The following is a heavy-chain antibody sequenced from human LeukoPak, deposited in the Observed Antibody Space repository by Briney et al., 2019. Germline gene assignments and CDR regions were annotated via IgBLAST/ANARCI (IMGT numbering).Heavy chain of an antibody. D-gene: IGHD3-10*01. CDR3: YYYGSGSYYYFDS. J-gene: IGHJ4*02. Sequence: PSETLSLTCTVSGGSISSSSYYWGWIRQPPGKGLEWIGNIYSGSTYYNPSLKSRVTMSVDTSKNQFSLKLSSVTAADTADCARYYYGSGSYYYFDSWGQGTLVTVSS. V-gene: IGHV4-39*01. CDR2: IYSGST. CDR1: GGSISSSSYY.